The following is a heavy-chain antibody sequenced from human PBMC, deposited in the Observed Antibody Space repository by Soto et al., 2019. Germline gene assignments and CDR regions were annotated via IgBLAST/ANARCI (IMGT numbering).Heavy chain of an antibody. Sequence: SETLSLTCTVSGGSINNNDHYWGWFRQPPGKGLEWVGNIDYSGSTYYKPSLKSRVTISVDTSKNQFSLKLSSVTAADTAVYYCARRDIWYYDRSGYSPFDHWGQGTLVTVSS. CDR3: ARRDIWYYDRSGYSPFDH. J-gene: IGHJ4*02. CDR2: IDYSGST. D-gene: IGHD3-22*01. V-gene: IGHV4-39*01. CDR1: GGSINNNDHY.